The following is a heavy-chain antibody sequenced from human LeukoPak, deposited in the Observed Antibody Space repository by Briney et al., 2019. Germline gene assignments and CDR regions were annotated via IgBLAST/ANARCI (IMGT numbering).Heavy chain of an antibody. V-gene: IGHV4-59*08. CDR2: IYYSGST. CDR1: GVSISNYY. D-gene: IGHD3-10*01. Sequence: SETLSLTCTVSGVSISNYYWSWIRQPPGKGLEWIGYIYYSGSTNYNPSLKSRFTISVDTSKNQFSLKLSAVTAADTAVYYCAKGSYGGDYWGQGTLVAVSS. CDR3: AKGSYGGDY. J-gene: IGHJ4*02.